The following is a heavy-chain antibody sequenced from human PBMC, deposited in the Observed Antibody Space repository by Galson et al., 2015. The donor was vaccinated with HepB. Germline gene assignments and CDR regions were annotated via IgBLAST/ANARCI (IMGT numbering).Heavy chain of an antibody. CDR2: ISYDGSDK. CDR1: GFTFVNYG. J-gene: IGHJ4*02. D-gene: IGHD3-16*01. Sequence: SLRLSCAVSGFTFVNYGMHWVRQAPGKGLEWVAVISYDGSDKYYADAVKGRFTISRDNSKNTLYLQMNSLRAEDTAVYYCAKDEIGYFDDWGQGNLVTVSS. V-gene: IGHV3-30*18. CDR3: AKDEIGYFDD.